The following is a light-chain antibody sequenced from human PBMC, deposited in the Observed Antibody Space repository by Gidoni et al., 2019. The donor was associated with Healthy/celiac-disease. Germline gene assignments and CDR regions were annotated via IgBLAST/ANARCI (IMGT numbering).Light chain of an antibody. Sequence: DIHMTQSPSSLSVSVGDRVTITCRASQSISSYLNWYQQKPGKAPKLLIFTASSLQSGVPSRFSGSGSGTDFTLTISSLQPEDFATYYCQQSYNTPRTFGQGTKVEIK. CDR1: QSISSY. J-gene: IGKJ1*01. CDR2: TAS. V-gene: IGKV1-39*01. CDR3: QQSYNTPRT.